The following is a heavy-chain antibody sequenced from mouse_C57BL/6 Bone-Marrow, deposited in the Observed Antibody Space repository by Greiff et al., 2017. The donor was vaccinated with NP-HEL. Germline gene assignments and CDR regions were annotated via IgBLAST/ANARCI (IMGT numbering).Heavy chain of an antibody. J-gene: IGHJ2*01. Sequence: VQLKESGTVLARPGASVKMSCKTSGYTFTSYWMHWVKQRPGQGLEWIGAIYPGNSDTSYNQKFKGKAKLTAVTSASTAYMELSSLTNEDSAVYYGTREKNYGSSYFDYWGQGTTLTVSS. CDR3: TREKNYGSSYFDY. D-gene: IGHD1-1*01. V-gene: IGHV1-5*01. CDR2: IYPGNSDT. CDR1: GYTFTSYW.